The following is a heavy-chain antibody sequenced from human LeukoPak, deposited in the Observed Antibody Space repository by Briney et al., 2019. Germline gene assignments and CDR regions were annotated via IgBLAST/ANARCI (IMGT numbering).Heavy chain of an antibody. Sequence: PGGSLRLSCAASGFIFSNYEMNWVRQAPGKGLEWVSYILSSTTIYYADSVKGRFTISRDNAENSVYLQMNSLRAEDTGVYYCVRDGQFDYWGQGTLVTASS. V-gene: IGHV3-48*03. CDR1: GFIFSNYE. CDR2: ILSSTTI. J-gene: IGHJ4*02. CDR3: VRDGQFDY.